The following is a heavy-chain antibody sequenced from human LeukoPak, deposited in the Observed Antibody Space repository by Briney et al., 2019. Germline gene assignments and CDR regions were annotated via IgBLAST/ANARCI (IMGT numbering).Heavy chain of an antibody. D-gene: IGHD2-2*01. Sequence: GESLEISCKSSGYSFTSYWIGWVRQMPGKGLEWMGIIYPGDSDTRYSPSFQGQVTISADKSISTAYLQWSSLKASDTAMYYCAREKTGYCSSTSCFDAFDIWGQGTMVTVSS. CDR1: GYSFTSYW. J-gene: IGHJ3*02. CDR2: IYPGDSDT. CDR3: AREKTGYCSSTSCFDAFDI. V-gene: IGHV5-51*01.